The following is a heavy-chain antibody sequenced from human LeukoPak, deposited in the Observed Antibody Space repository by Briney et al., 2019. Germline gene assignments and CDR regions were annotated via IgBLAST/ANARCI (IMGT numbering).Heavy chain of an antibody. J-gene: IGHJ5*02. D-gene: IGHD3-10*01. CDR2: IYYSGST. CDR1: GGSISSGGYY. V-gene: IGHV4-39*01. Sequence: SQTLSLTCTVSGGSISSGGYYWGWIRQPPGKGLEWIGSIYYSGSTYYNPSLKSRVTISVDTSKNQFSLKLSSVTAADTAVYYCARLRFGELKKRNWFDPWGQGTLVTVSS. CDR3: ARLRFGELKKRNWFDP.